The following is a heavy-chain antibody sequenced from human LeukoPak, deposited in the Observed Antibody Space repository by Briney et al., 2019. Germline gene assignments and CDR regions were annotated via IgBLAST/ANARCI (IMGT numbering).Heavy chain of an antibody. Sequence: SETLSLTCTVSGGSISSYYWSWIRQPPGKGLEWIGYIYYSGSTNYNPSLKSRVTISVDTSKNQFSLELSSVTAADTAVYYCARRRDGYNTDAFDIWGQGTMVTVSS. CDR2: IYYSGST. J-gene: IGHJ3*02. CDR3: ARRRDGYNTDAFDI. D-gene: IGHD5-24*01. CDR1: GGSISSYY. V-gene: IGHV4-59*08.